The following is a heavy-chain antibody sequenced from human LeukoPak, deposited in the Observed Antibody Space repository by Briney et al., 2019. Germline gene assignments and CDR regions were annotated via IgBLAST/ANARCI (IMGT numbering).Heavy chain of an antibody. CDR2: ISTSSSYI. CDR1: GFTFSSYS. J-gene: IGHJ6*03. D-gene: IGHD3-16*02. Sequence: GGSLRLSCAASGFTFSSYSMNWVRQAPGKGLEWVSSISTSSSYIYYADSVKGRFTISRDNARNSLYLQMNSLRAEDTAVYYCARDLLGYNYYYMDVWGKGTTVTVSS. V-gene: IGHV3-21*01. CDR3: ARDLLGYNYYYMDV.